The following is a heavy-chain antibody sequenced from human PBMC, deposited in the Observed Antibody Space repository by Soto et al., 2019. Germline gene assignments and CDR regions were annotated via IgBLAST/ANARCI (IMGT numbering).Heavy chain of an antibody. Sequence: EVQLVQSGAEVKKPGESLKISCKGSGYSFTSYWIGWVRQMPGKGLEWMGIIYPGDSDTRYSPSFQGQVTISADKSISTAYLQWSSLKASDTAMYYCARLEGVALYYYYYYGMDVWGQGTTVTVSS. D-gene: IGHD3-3*01. CDR2: IYPGDSDT. CDR1: GYSFTSYW. CDR3: ARLEGVALYYYYYYGMDV. J-gene: IGHJ6*02. V-gene: IGHV5-51*03.